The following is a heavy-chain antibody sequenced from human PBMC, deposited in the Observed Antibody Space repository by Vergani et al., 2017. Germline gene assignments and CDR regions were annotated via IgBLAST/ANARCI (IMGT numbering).Heavy chain of an antibody. CDR1: GGSISSYY. D-gene: IGHD3-3*01. CDR3: ARATRIITIFGVVIIGGYFDY. J-gene: IGHJ4*02. Sequence: QVQLQESGPGLVKPSETLSLTCTVSGGSISSYYWSWIRQPPGKGLEWIGYIYYSGSTNYNPSLKSRVTISVDTSKNQFSLKLSSVTAADTAVYYCARATRIITIFGVVIIGGYFDYWGQGTLVTVSS. V-gene: IGHV4-59*12. CDR2: IYYSGST.